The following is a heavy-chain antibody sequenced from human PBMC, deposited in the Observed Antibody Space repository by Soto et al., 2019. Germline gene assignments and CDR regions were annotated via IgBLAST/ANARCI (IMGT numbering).Heavy chain of an antibody. D-gene: IGHD3-10*01. CDR3: AGSKNREIGSAY. J-gene: IGHJ4*02. Sequence: PSETLSLTRTVSGGSISSYYWNWIRQPAGKGLEWVGPTYNTGSSKYNPSLESRATMSADPSQKPFSLRLGPVTAADTALYYCAGSKNREIGSAYGGQGALVTVSS. CDR2: TYNTGSS. V-gene: IGHV4-4*07. CDR1: GGSISSYY.